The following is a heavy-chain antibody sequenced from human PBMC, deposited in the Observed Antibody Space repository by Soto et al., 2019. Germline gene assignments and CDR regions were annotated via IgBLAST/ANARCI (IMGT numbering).Heavy chain of an antibody. J-gene: IGHJ6*03. Sequence: GGSLRLSCTASGFTFGDYAMSWFRQAPGKGLEWVGFTRSKAYGGTTGYAASVKGRFNISRDDSKSIAYLQMNSLKTEDTAVYYCTIVEYCSGGSCHSHPYYYMDVWGKGTTVTVSS. D-gene: IGHD2-15*01. V-gene: IGHV3-49*03. CDR3: TIVEYCSGGSCHSHPYYYMDV. CDR1: GFTFGDYA. CDR2: TRSKAYGGTT.